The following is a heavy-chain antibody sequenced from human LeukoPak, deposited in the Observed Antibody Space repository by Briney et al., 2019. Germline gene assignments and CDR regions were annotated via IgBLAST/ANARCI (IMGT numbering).Heavy chain of an antibody. D-gene: IGHD3-22*01. Sequence: GGSLRLSCAASGFTFSSYSVNWVRQAPGKGLEWVSSISSSSSYIYYADSVKGRFTISRDNAKNSLYLQMNSLRAEDTAVYYCASSESSDYYDSSGYYWGQGTLVTVSS. J-gene: IGHJ4*02. CDR1: GFTFSSYS. CDR2: ISSSSSYI. CDR3: ASSESSDYYDSSGYY. V-gene: IGHV3-21*01.